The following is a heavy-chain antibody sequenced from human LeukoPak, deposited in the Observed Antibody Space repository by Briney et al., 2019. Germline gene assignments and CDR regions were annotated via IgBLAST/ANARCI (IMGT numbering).Heavy chain of an antibody. J-gene: IGHJ4*02. Sequence: TLXLTCTVSGGSISSGGYYWSWIRQHPGXGLEWIGYIYYSGSTYYNPSLKSRVTISVDTSKNQFSLKLSSVTAADTAVYYCARGDVDGGSYYFDYWGQGTLVTVSS. D-gene: IGHD1-26*01. CDR1: GGSISSGGYY. CDR3: ARGDVDGGSYYFDY. CDR2: IYYSGST. V-gene: IGHV4-31*03.